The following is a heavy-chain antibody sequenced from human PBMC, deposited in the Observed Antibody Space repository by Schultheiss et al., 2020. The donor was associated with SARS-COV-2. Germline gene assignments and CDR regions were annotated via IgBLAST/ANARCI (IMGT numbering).Heavy chain of an antibody. CDR1: GFTFSSYA. CDR3: ARIGRYYGSGSYSQFYFDY. V-gene: IGHV3-66*01. J-gene: IGHJ4*02. CDR2: IYSGGST. D-gene: IGHD3-10*01. Sequence: SCAASGFTFSSYAMSWVRQAPGKGLEWVSVIYSGGSTYYADSVKGRFTISRDNSKNTLYLQMNSLRAEDTAVYYCARIGRYYGSGSYSQFYFDYWGQGTLVTVSS.